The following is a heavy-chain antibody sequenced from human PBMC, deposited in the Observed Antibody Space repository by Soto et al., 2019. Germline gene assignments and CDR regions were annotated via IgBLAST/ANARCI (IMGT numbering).Heavy chain of an antibody. V-gene: IGHV1-69*13. J-gene: IGHJ4*02. CDR1: GGTFSRYA. Sequence: SVKVSCKASGGTFSRYALSWVRQAPGQGPEWMGGIVPMFGTANYAQKFQGRVTITADESTSTAYMQLSSLRSEDTAVYYCARGVYYDSRGYYFFFWGQGTLVTAPQ. CDR3: ARGVYYDSRGYYFFF. CDR2: IVPMFGTA. D-gene: IGHD3-22*01.